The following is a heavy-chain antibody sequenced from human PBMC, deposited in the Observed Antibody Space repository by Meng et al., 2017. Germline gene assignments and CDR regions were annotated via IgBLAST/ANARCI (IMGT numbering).Heavy chain of an antibody. Sequence: QVQLVQSGAEVMKPGASVKVSCKASGYTYTHYQMDWVRQAPGQGLEWMGWIHPSGNANYAQKFQGRVTMTTDTSTTTAYMELRSLRSDDSALYYCVKHSSDWSLDSWGQGTLVTVSS. V-gene: IGHV1-18*01. CDR3: VKHSSDWSLDS. D-gene: IGHD6-19*01. CDR2: IHPSGNA. CDR1: GYTYTHYQ. J-gene: IGHJ4*02.